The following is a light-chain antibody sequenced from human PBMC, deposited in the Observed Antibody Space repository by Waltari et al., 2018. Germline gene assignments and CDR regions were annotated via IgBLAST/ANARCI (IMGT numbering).Light chain of an antibody. V-gene: IGLV3-19*01. J-gene: IGLJ2*01. CDR3: LSRDTSSTRL. Sequence: SSELTQDPAVSVALGQTVRITCHGDSLRRYYASWYQQRPGQAPILVLYGQDNRPSGIPDRFSGSTAGNTASWTITGAQAEDEADYYCLSRDTSSTRLFGGGTRLTV. CDR1: SLRRYY. CDR2: GQD.